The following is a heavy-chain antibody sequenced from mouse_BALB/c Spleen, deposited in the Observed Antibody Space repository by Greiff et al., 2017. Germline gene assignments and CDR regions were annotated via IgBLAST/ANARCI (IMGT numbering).Heavy chain of an antibody. CDR1: GYTFTSYW. J-gene: IGHJ4*01. CDR2: INPSNGRT. CDR3: AAYYGNYDYAMDY. D-gene: IGHD2-10*01. V-gene: IGHV1S81*02. Sequence: VQLQQPGAELVKPGASVKLSCKASGYTFTSYWMHWVKQRPGQGLEWIGEINPSNGRTNYNEKFKCKATLTVDKSSSTAYMQLSSLTSEDSAVYYCAAYYGNYDYAMDYWGQGTSVTVSS.